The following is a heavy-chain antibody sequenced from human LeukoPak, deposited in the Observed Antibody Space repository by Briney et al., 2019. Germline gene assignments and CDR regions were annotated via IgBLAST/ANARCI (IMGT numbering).Heavy chain of an antibody. CDR2: ISAYNSYT. Sequence: ASVKVSCKASGYTLTSYGLSWVRQAPGLGLEWMAPISAYNSYTNYAQNVQGRVTLTTDTSTSTAYMELRSLRSDDTALYYCARERYSNYEANAFDIWGQGTMVTVSS. CDR3: ARERYSNYEANAFDI. CDR1: GYTLTSYG. V-gene: IGHV1-18*01. J-gene: IGHJ3*02. D-gene: IGHD4-11*01.